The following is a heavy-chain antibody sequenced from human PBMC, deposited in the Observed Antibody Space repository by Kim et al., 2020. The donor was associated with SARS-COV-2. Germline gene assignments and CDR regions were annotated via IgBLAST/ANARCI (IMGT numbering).Heavy chain of an antibody. V-gene: IGHV3-15*01. CDR1: GFTFSNAW. J-gene: IGHJ4*02. CDR3: TTEGKQWLDGIDY. D-gene: IGHD6-19*01. Sequence: GGSLRLSCAASGFTFSNAWMSWVRQAPGKGLEWVGRIKSKTDGGTTDYAAPVKGRFTISRDDSKNTLYLQMNSLKTEDTAVYYCTTEGKQWLDGIDYWGQGTLVTVSS. CDR2: IKSKTDGGTT.